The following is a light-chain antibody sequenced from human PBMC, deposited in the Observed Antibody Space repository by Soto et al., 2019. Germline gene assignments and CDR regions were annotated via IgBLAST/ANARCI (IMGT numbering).Light chain of an antibody. CDR2: GAS. CDR3: QQYGSSPRT. J-gene: IGKJ1*01. CDR1: QSVSSN. V-gene: IGKV3-20*01. Sequence: IVMMQSPATLSVSPGERATVSCRASQSVSSNLAWYQQKPGQAPRLLIYGASSRASGIPDRFSGSGSGTDFTLSISRLEPEDFAVYYCQQYGSSPRTFGQGTKVDTK.